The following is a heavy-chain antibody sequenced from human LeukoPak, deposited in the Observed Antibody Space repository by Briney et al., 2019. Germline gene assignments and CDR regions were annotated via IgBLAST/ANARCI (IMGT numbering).Heavy chain of an antibody. CDR2: IIPIFGTA. CDR3: ARNWYYYDSSGYYSNWFDP. CDR1: GGTFSSYA. Sequence: ASVKVSCKASGGTFSSYAISWVRQAPGQGLEWMGGIIPIFGTANYAQKFQGRVTITADKSTSTAYMELSSLRSEDTAVYYCARNWYYYDSSGYYSNWFDPWGQGTLVTVSS. V-gene: IGHV1-69*06. J-gene: IGHJ5*02. D-gene: IGHD3-22*01.